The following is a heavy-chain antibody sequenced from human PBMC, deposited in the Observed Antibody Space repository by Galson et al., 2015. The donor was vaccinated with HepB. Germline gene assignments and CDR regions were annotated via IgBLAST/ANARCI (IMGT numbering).Heavy chain of an antibody. V-gene: IGHV3-30-3*01. CDR1: GFTFSSYA. CDR2: ISYDGSNK. Sequence: SLRLSCAASGFTFSSYAMHWVRQAPGKGLEWVAVISYDGSNKYYADSVKGRFTISRDNSKNTLYLQMNSLRAEDTAVYYCATLQGRPPGYVDYWGQGTLVTVSS. D-gene: IGHD5-24*01. J-gene: IGHJ4*02. CDR3: ATLQGRPPGYVDY.